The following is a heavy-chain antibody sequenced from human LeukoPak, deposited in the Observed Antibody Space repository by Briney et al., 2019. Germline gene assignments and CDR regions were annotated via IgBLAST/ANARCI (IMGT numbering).Heavy chain of an antibody. CDR1: GGTFSSYA. V-gene: IGHV1-69*04. J-gene: IGHJ4*02. CDR3: ASLQNTLHSSGSTFDY. CDR2: IIPILGIA. D-gene: IGHD3-22*01. Sequence: SVKVSCKASGGTFSSYAISWVRQAPGQGLEWMGRIIPILGIANYAQKFQGRVTITADKSTSTAYMELSSLRSEDTAVYYCASLQNTLHSSGSTFDYWGQGTLVTVSS.